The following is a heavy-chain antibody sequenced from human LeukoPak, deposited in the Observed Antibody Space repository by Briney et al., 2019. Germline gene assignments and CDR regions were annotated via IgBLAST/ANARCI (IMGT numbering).Heavy chain of an antibody. Sequence: PETLSLTCAVYGGSFSGYYWSWIHQPPGKGLEWIGEINHSGSTNYNPSLKSRVTISVDTSKNQFSLKLSSVTAADTAVYYCARASTGTYYYYYYMDVWGKGTTVTVSS. CDR3: ARASTGTYYYYYYMDV. D-gene: IGHD4-17*01. CDR2: INHSGST. J-gene: IGHJ6*03. V-gene: IGHV4-34*01. CDR1: GGSFSGYY.